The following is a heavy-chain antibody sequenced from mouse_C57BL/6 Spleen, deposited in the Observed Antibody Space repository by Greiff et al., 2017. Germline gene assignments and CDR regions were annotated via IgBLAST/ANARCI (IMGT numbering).Heavy chain of an antibody. CDR3: ARGDYGDDWFAY. Sequence: QVQLQQPGAELVKPGASVKLSCKASGYTFTSYWMHWVKQRPGQGLKWIGMIHPNSGSTNYNEKFKSKATLTVDKSSSTAYMQLSSLTSEDSAVYYCARGDYGDDWFAYWGQGTLVTVSA. D-gene: IGHD2-4*01. V-gene: IGHV1-64*01. CDR1: GYTFTSYW. J-gene: IGHJ3*01. CDR2: IHPNSGST.